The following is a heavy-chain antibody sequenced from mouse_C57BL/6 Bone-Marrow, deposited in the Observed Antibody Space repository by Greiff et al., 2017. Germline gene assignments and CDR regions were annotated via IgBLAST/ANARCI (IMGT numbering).Heavy chain of an antibody. CDR3: ARSTAVVGRFAY. CDR2: IHPNSGST. V-gene: IGHV1-64*01. J-gene: IGHJ3*01. D-gene: IGHD1-1*01. CDR1: GYTFTSYW. Sequence: QVQLQQSGAELVKPGASVKLSCKASGYTFTSYWMHWVKQRPGQGLEWIGMIHPNSGSTNYNEKFKSKATLTADKSSSTAYMQLSSLTSEDSAVYYCARSTAVVGRFAYWGQGTLVTVSA.